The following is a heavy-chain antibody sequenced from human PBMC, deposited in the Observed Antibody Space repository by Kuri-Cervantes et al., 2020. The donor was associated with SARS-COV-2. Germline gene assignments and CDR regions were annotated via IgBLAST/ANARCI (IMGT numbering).Heavy chain of an antibody. CDR3: AREYPDYGGNGNAFDL. Sequence: SETLSLTCAVYGGSFSGYYWSWIRQPPGKGLEWIGEINHSGSTNYNPSLKSRVTVSVDTSKNQFSLKLSSVTAEDTAVYYCAREYPDYGGNGNAFDLWGQGTMVTVSS. CDR1: GGSFSGYY. D-gene: IGHD4-23*01. V-gene: IGHV4-34*01. CDR2: INHSGST. J-gene: IGHJ3*01.